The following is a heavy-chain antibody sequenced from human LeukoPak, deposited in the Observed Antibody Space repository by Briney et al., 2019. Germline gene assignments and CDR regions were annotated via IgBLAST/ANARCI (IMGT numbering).Heavy chain of an antibody. D-gene: IGHD2-15*01. CDR3: ARTSPRAATFDY. Sequence: PSETLSPTCAVSGGSISSYYWSWIRQPAGKGLEWIGRIYTSGTTNYNPSLKSRVTMSVDTPKNQFSLNLNSVTAADTAVYYCARTSPRAATFDYWGQGTLVTVSS. CDR2: IYTSGTT. CDR1: GGSISSYY. J-gene: IGHJ4*02. V-gene: IGHV4-4*07.